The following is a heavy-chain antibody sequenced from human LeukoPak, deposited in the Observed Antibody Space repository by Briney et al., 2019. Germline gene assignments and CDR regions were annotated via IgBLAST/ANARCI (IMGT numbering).Heavy chain of an antibody. Sequence: SETLSLTCTVSGGSISSGDYYWSWIRQPPGKGLEWIGYIYYSGSTYYNPSLKSRVTISVDTSKNQFSLKLSSVTAADTAVYFWPKKNLFSYDGSVFSLGARGPLFTVSS. J-gene: IGHJ4*02. V-gene: IGHV4-30-4*08. D-gene: IGHD3-22*01. CDR2: IYYSGST. CDR3: PKKNLFSYDGSVFSL. CDR1: GGSISSGDYY.